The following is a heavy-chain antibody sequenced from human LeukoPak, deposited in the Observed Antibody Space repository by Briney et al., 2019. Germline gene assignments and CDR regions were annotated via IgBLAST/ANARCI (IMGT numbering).Heavy chain of an antibody. V-gene: IGHV3-7*01. J-gene: IGHJ4*02. CDR3: AGWAYSSSWYWIDY. Sequence: PGGSLRLSCAASGITISNHWLTWVRQAPGKGLEWVANIKQDGSETYYVDSVKGRFTISRDNAKNSLFLQMNSLRAEDTAVYYCAGWAYSSSWYWIDYWGRRTLVTVSS. CDR1: GITISNHW. D-gene: IGHD6-13*01. CDR2: IKQDGSET.